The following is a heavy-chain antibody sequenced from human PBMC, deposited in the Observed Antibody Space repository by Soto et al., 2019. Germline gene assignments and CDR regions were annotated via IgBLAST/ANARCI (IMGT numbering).Heavy chain of an antibody. CDR2: SYPGYSDT. Sequence: PGESLKISCHGSGYSFASYWIGRVRQMPGKDLEGMGISYPGYSDTRYSPSFPGQVTISAEKSLRTAYLQWTSLKASDTALYYCARTRSFTLGFYYDGMDVWGQGTTVTVSS. V-gene: IGHV5-51*01. CDR1: GYSFASYW. CDR3: ARTRSFTLGFYYDGMDV. J-gene: IGHJ6*02. D-gene: IGHD6-6*01.